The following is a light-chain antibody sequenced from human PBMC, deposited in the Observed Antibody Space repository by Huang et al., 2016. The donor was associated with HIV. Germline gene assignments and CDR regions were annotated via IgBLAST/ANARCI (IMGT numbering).Light chain of an antibody. CDR3: MQVLQTPRT. Sequence: DIVMTQSPLSLPVTPVEPASIPCRSSQSLLHNNGYNYLDWYLQKPGQSPQLLIYLGSNRASGVPDRFSGGGSGTYFTLKISRVEAEDVGVYYCMQVLQTPRTFGQGTKVEI. CDR2: LGS. V-gene: IGKV2-28*01. CDR1: QSLLHNNGYNY. J-gene: IGKJ1*01.